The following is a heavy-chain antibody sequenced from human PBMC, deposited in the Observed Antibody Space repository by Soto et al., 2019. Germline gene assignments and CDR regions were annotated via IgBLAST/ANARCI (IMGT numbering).Heavy chain of an antibody. J-gene: IGHJ1*01. CDR2: ISGSGDSS. D-gene: IGHD4-17*01. V-gene: IGHV3-23*01. CDR3: AKANGDYVPKYFQH. Sequence: PGGSLRLYCTASGFTFSRFGMAWVRQAPGKGLEWVSAISGSGDSSYYADSVKGLFTISRDNSKNTLYLQMNSLRAEDTAVYYCAKANGDYVPKYFQHWGQGTLVTVSS. CDR1: GFTFSRFG.